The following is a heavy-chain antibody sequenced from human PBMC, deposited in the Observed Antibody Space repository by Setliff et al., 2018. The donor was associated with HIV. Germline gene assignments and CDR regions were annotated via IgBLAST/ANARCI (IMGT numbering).Heavy chain of an antibody. Sequence: SVKVSCKASGDTFSSFTISWVRQAPGQGLEWMGGIIPALGTANYAQKFQGRVTMTADESASTVYMELTSLRSEDTAIYYCAKDAGYSGTAWGTWGQGTLVTVSS. CDR3: AKDAGYSGTAWGT. CDR1: GDTFSSFT. J-gene: IGHJ5*02. CDR2: IIPALGTA. D-gene: IGHD5-12*01. V-gene: IGHV1-69*13.